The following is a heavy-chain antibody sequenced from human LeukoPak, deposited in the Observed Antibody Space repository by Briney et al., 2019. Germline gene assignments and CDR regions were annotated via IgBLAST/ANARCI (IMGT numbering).Heavy chain of an antibody. CDR2: IYYSGST. V-gene: IGHV4-59*01. D-gene: IGHD1-26*01. CDR3: ARLFHPALSGNYPFDY. CDR1: GGSISTYY. J-gene: IGHJ4*02. Sequence: SETLSLTCTVSGGSISTYYWSWIRQPPGKGLEWIAYIYYSGSTSYNPSLKSRVTISVDTSKNQFSLKLNSVTAADTAMYYCARLFHPALSGNYPFDYWGQGTLVTVSS.